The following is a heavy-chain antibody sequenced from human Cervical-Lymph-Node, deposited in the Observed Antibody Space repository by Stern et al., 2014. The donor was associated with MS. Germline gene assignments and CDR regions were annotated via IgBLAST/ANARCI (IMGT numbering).Heavy chain of an antibody. Sequence: QLQESGGGLVKPGGSLRLSCAASGFTFSDYYMSWIRQAPGRGLEWISYISYDGSSIYYEESLKGRFTVSRDNAKNSLYLQMNSLTVEDTAVYYCARKGRLEYWGQGTLVTVSS. CDR1: GFTFSDYY. D-gene: IGHD6-6*01. V-gene: IGHV3-11*01. CDR2: ISYDGSSI. J-gene: IGHJ4*02. CDR3: ARKGRLEY.